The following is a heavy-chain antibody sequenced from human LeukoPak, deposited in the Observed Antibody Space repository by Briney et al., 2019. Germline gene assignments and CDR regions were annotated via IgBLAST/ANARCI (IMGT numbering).Heavy chain of an antibody. CDR3: QQSADTFDI. Sequence: ASVKVSCKASGYTFTDYYMYWVRQAPGQGLEWMGWVIPNSGGTNYAQKFQGRVTMTRDTPISTAYMELSRLTSDDTAVYYCQQSADTFDIWGQGTMVTVSS. CDR1: GYTFTDYY. D-gene: IGHD1/OR15-1a*01. J-gene: IGHJ3*02. V-gene: IGHV1-2*02. CDR2: VIPNSGGT.